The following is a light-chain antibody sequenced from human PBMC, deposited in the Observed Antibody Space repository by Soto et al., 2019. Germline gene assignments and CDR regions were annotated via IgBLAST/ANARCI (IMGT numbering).Light chain of an antibody. V-gene: IGKV3-15*01. Sequence: EIVVTQSPATLSVSPGERATLSCRASQSVSSNLAWYPQKPGQAPRLLIYGASTRATGIPARFSGSGSGTEFTLTISRLQSEDFAVYYCQQYNNWPPWTFGQGTKVEIK. J-gene: IGKJ1*01. CDR3: QQYNNWPPWT. CDR2: GAS. CDR1: QSVSSN.